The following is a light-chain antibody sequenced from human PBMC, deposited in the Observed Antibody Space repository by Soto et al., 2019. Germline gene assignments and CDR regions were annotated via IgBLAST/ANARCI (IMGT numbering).Light chain of an antibody. CDR3: SSYTSSTTYV. Sequence: QSVLTQPASVSASPGQSIAISCTGSSSDVGGYNYVSWYQQHPGKAPKLMIYDVSNRPSGVSNRFSGSKSGNTASLTISGLQAEDDADYYCSSYTSSTTYVFGAGTKLTVL. J-gene: IGLJ1*01. CDR1: SSDVGGYNY. V-gene: IGLV2-14*01. CDR2: DVS.